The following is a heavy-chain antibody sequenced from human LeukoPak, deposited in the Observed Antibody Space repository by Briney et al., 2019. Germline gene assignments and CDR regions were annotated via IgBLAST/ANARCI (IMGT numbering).Heavy chain of an antibody. D-gene: IGHD4/OR15-4a*01. CDR1: GFTFSSYW. V-gene: IGHV3-30*02. J-gene: IGHJ3*02. Sequence: GGSLRLSCAASGFTFSSYWMSWVRQAPDKGLEWVAFIRYDGSRKYYADSAKGRFTISRDNSKNTLYLQMNSLRAEDTAMYYCAKVSLNMVNDAFDIWGQGTMVSVSS. CDR2: IRYDGSRK. CDR3: AKVSLNMVNDAFDI.